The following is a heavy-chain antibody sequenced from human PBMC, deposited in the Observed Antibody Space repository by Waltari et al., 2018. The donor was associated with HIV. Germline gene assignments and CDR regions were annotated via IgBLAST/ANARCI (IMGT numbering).Heavy chain of an antibody. J-gene: IGHJ4*02. Sequence: EVQLLESGGGLVQPGGSLRLSCAASGFTFSSYAMSWVRQAPGKGLEWVSAISGSVGSTYYADSVKGRFTISRDNSKNTLYLQMNSLRAEDTAVYYCAKDLTVYGGFDYWGQGTLVTVSS. V-gene: IGHV3-23*01. CDR3: AKDLTVYGGFDY. CDR1: GFTFSSYA. D-gene: IGHD3-3*01. CDR2: ISGSVGST.